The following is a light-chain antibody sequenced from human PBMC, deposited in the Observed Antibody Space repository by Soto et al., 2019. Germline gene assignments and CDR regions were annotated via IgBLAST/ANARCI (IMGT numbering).Light chain of an antibody. CDR3: CSYAGTNTFV. J-gene: IGLJ1*01. Sequence: QSALTQPASVSASPGPSITISCTGTSSDVGSYNLVSWYQQHPGKAPKLMIYEGNKRPSGVSNRFSGSKSANTASLTISGLQTEDEADYYCCSYAGTNTFVFGTGTKLTVL. CDR2: EGN. CDR1: SSDVGSYNL. V-gene: IGLV2-23*01.